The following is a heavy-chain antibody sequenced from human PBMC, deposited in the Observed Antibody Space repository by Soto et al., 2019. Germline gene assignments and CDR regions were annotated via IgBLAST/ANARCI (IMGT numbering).Heavy chain of an antibody. D-gene: IGHD2-15*01. V-gene: IGHV4-31*02. Sequence: PSDTLSLSCTVSGGSITTGGYYWSWIRQLPGKGLEWIGHRYYSESTYYNPSLKSRVSISLDTSKNQFSLKLSFVTAADTAMYYCARTKCSGGSCYSWSLDYWGQGTTVTVSS. CDR1: GGSITTGGYY. CDR2: RYYSEST. CDR3: ARTKCSGGSCYSWSLDY. J-gene: IGHJ4*02.